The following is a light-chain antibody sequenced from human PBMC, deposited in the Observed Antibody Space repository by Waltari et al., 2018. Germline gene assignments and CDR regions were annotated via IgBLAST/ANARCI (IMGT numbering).Light chain of an antibody. Sequence: DIAMTQSPVSLAVSLVEWATITCTSRQTMLKTSDNKNYLGWYQQKSGQPPKLLLYWSSTRESGVPDRFTGSGSGTDFTLTISSLQPEDVAVYYCLQYYTTLPAFGQGTKVEIQ. V-gene: IGKV4-1*01. CDR1: QTMLKTSDNKNY. J-gene: IGKJ1*01. CDR2: WSS. CDR3: LQYYTTLPA.